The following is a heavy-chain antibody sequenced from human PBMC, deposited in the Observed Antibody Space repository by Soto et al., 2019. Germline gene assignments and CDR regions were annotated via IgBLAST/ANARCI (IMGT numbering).Heavy chain of an antibody. J-gene: IGHJ5*02. D-gene: IGHD4-17*01. CDR2: IYYNGST. V-gene: IGHV4-61*01. Sequence: QVQLQESGPGLVEPSETLSLTCTVSGGSVSRGFYYWSWIRQPLGKALEWVGFIYYNGSTNYNPSLKSRVTISSDTSKNQFSLKLSSVTAADTAVYYCARVDYGDYPWFDPWGQGTLVTVSS. CDR1: GGSVSRGFYY. CDR3: ARVDYGDYPWFDP.